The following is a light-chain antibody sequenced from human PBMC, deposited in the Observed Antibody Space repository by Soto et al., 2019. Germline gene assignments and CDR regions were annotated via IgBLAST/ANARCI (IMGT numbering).Light chain of an antibody. CDR1: QSVSNY. CDR2: DAS. Sequence: EIVLTQSPGTLSLSPGERVTLSCRASQSVSNYLAWYQQKPGQAPRLLIYDASNRATGIPARFSGSGSVTDFTITISSLEPEDFAVYYCQDRSNWPRYTFGQGTKLEIK. CDR3: QDRSNWPRYT. V-gene: IGKV3-11*01. J-gene: IGKJ2*01.